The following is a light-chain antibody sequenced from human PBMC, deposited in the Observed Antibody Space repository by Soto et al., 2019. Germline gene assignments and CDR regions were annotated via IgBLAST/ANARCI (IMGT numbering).Light chain of an antibody. CDR3: QQYNNWPPYT. J-gene: IGKJ2*01. V-gene: IGKV3-15*01. CDR2: GAS. Sequence: EIVMTQSPATLSVSPGERATLSCRASQSVGSGLSWYQQKPDQAPSLLIYGASTRATGIPARFSGSGSGTEFTLTISSLQPEDYAVYYCQQYNNWPPYTFGQGTKVDIK. CDR1: QSVGSG.